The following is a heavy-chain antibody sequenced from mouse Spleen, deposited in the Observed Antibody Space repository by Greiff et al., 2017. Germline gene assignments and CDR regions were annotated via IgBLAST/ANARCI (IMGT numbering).Heavy chain of an antibody. CDR1: GFTFSSYG. Sequence: EVMLVESGGGLVQPGGSLKLSCAASGFTFSSYGMSWVRQTPDKRLELVATINSNGGSTYYPDSVKGRFTISRDNAKNTLYLQMSSLKSEDTAMYYCARAPLLRPLDYWGQGTTLTVSS. V-gene: IGHV5-6-3*01. J-gene: IGHJ2*01. CDR3: ARAPLLRPLDY. D-gene: IGHD1-2*01. CDR2: INSNGGST.